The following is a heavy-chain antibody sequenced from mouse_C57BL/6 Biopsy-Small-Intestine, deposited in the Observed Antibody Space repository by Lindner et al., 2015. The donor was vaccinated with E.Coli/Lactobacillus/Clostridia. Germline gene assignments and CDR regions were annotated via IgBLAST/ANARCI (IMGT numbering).Heavy chain of an antibody. CDR3: ARSELGDY. D-gene: IGHD1-3*01. V-gene: IGHV1-69*02. J-gene: IGHJ2*01. CDR1: GYSFTGYN. Sequence: VQLQESGPELVKPGASVKMSCKASGYSFTGYNMHWVKQRPGQGLEWIGEIDPSDSYTYYNQKFKGKATLTVDKSSSTAYMQLSSLTSEDSAVYYCARSELGDYWGQGTTLTVSS. CDR2: IDPSDSYT.